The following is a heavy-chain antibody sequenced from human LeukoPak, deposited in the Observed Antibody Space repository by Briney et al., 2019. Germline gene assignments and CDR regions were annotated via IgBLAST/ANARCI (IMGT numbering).Heavy chain of an antibody. CDR3: ARYTAMRVQWYYGMDV. V-gene: IGHV4-4*02. CDR2: VNLQGST. CDR1: GGSISNTNW. D-gene: IGHD5-18*01. J-gene: IGHJ6*02. Sequence: PSETLSLTCGVSGGSISNTNWWTWVRQPPGKGLEWIGEVNLQGSTNYNPSLKSRVAISVDKSENHISLKLTSVTAADTAVYYCARYTAMRVQWYYGMDVWGQGTTVTVSS.